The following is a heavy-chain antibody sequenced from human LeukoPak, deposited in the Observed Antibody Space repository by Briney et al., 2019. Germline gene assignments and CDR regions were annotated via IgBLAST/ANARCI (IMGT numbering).Heavy chain of an antibody. CDR3: AKDFMVPSDYYMDV. Sequence: PGGSLRLSCAASGFTFSSYAMSWVRQVPGKGLEWVSAISGSGGSTYYADSVKGRFTISRDNSKNTLYLQMNSLRAEDTAVYYCAKDFMVPSDYYMDVWGKGTTVTVSS. CDR2: ISGSGGST. CDR1: GFTFSSYA. V-gene: IGHV3-23*01. D-gene: IGHD3-10*01. J-gene: IGHJ6*03.